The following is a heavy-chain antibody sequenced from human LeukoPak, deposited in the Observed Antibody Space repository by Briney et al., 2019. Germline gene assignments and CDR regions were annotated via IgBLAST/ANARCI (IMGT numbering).Heavy chain of an antibody. D-gene: IGHD2-21*01. CDR1: GFTFSSYW. Sequence: GGSLRLSCAASGFTFSSYWMSWVRQAPGKGLEWVAAIWYDESKKCYADSVKGRFTISRDISKNTLYLQMNSLRAEDTAVYFCARDPQSSMDYWGQGTLVTVSS. V-gene: IGHV3-33*08. CDR2: IWYDESKK. J-gene: IGHJ4*02. CDR3: ARDPQSSMDY.